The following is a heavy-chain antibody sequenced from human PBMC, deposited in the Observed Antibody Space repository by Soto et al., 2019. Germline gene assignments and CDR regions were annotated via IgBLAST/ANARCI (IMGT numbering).Heavy chain of an antibody. CDR3: ARDISIAPDYYDSSGYPLFDP. J-gene: IGHJ5*02. V-gene: IGHV4-4*07. Sequence: QVQLQESGPGLVKPSETLSLTCTVSGGSISSYYWSWIRQPAGMGLEWIGRIYTSGSTSYNPSLKSRVTMSVDTSKNQFSLKLSSVTAADTAVYYCARDISIAPDYYDSSGYPLFDPWGQGTLVTVSS. CDR2: IYTSGST. D-gene: IGHD3-22*01. CDR1: GGSISSYY.